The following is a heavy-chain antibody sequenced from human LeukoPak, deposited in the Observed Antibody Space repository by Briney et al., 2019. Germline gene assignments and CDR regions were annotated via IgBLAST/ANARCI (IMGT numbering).Heavy chain of an antibody. D-gene: IGHD2-21*01. Sequence: ASVKVSCKASAYTFSGYYIHWVPQAPGQGLEWMGWINPNSGGKIFAEKFQARVTMARDTSISTDYMERSRVSAEDSAVYYCARQIVSGSMGCDFWGQGTLVTVSS. V-gene: IGHV1-2*02. CDR3: ARQIVSGSMGCDF. CDR2: INPNSGGK. CDR1: AYTFSGYY. J-gene: IGHJ4*02.